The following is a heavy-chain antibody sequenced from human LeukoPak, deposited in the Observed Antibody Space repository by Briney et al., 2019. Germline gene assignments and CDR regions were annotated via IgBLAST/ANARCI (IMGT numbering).Heavy chain of an antibody. J-gene: IGHJ4*02. CDR3: ARGDLAAGTGPFDY. CDR2: ISSNGGST. D-gene: IGHD6-13*01. V-gene: IGHV3-64*01. Sequence: GGSLRLSCAASGFTFSSYAMHWVRQAPGKGLEHVSAISSNGGSTYYAYSVKGRFTISRDNSKNTLYLQMGSLRAEDMAVYYCARGDLAAGTGPFDYWGQGTLVTVSS. CDR1: GFTFSSYA.